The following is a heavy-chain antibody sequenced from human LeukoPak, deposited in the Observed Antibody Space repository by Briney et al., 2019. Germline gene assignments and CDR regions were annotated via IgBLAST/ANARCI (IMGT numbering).Heavy chain of an antibody. CDR3: ARELYPYYYGSGSYVGYFDY. CDR1: GGTFSSYA. V-gene: IGHV1-69*05. CDR2: IIPIFGTA. Sequence: ASVKVSCKASGGTFSSYAISWVLQAPGQGLEWMGGIIPIFGTANYAQKFQGRVTITTDESTSTAYMELSSLRSEDTAVYYCARELYPYYYGSGSYVGYFDYWGQGTLVTVSS. D-gene: IGHD3-10*01. J-gene: IGHJ4*02.